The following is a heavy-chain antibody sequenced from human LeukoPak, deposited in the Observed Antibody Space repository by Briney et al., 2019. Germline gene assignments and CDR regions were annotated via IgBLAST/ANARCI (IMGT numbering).Heavy chain of an antibody. V-gene: IGHV3-30*02. Sequence: GGSLRLSCAASGFTFSSYGMHWVRQAPGKGLEWVAFIRYDGSNKYYAGSVKGRFTISRDNSKNTLYLQMNSLRAEDTAVYYCAKDCLPDYDFWSGFDYWGQGTLVTVSS. CDR1: GFTFSSYG. CDR3: AKDCLPDYDFWSGFDY. D-gene: IGHD3-3*01. J-gene: IGHJ4*02. CDR2: IRYDGSNK.